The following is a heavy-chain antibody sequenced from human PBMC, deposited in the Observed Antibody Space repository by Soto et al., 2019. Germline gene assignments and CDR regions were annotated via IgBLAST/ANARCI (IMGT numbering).Heavy chain of an antibody. CDR3: ARKFLGSTTRPKYWDFDL. D-gene: IGHD7-27*01. CDR2: IRGGGDAA. Sequence: EVQVLESGGGLVQPGGSLRLSCAGSGFTFINYAMNWVRQAPGKGLEWVSSIRGGGDAAFFRDSVRGRFTISRDNSKNTVTRQMDSLGVDDTAVYYFARKFLGSTTRPKYWDFDLWGRGTLVTVSS. J-gene: IGHJ2*01. CDR1: GFTFINYA. V-gene: IGHV3-23*01.